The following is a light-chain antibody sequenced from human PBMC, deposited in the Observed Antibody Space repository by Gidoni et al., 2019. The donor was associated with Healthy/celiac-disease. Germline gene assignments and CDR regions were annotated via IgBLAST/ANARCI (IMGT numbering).Light chain of an antibody. CDR2: DVS. CDR1: SRDVGCYNY. V-gene: IGLV2-14*03. CDR3: SSYTSSSTEV. J-gene: IGLJ2*01. Sequence: QSALTPPASVSGSPGQSITISCTGTSRDVGCYNYVSWYQQHPGKAPKLMIYDVSNRPSGVSNRFSGSKSGNTASLTISGLQAEDEADYYCSSYTSSSTEVFGGGTKLTVL.